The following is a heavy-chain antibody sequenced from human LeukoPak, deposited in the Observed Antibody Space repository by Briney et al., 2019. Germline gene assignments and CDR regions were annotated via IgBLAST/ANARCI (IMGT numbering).Heavy chain of an antibody. V-gene: IGHV1-18*01. CDR1: GYTFTSYG. CDR2: ISAYNGNT. CDR3: ARDPEDTMVRGVADGMDV. D-gene: IGHD3-10*01. Sequence: ASVKVSCKASGYTFTSYGISWVRQAPGQGLEWMGWISAYNGNTNYAQKLQGRVTMTTDTSTSTAYMELRSLRPDDTAVYYCARDPEDTMVRGVADGMDVWGQGTTVTVSS. J-gene: IGHJ6*02.